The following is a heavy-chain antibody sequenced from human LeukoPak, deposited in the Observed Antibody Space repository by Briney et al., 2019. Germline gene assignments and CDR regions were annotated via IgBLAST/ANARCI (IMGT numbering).Heavy chain of an antibody. Sequence: GGSLRLSCAASGFTFSSYAMSWVRQAPGKGLEWVSAISGSGGSTYYADSVKGRFTISRDNSKNTLYLQMNSLRAEDTALYYCAKDPSFRSSWYLDWFDPWGQGTLVTVSS. V-gene: IGHV3-23*01. CDR3: AKDPSFRSSWYLDWFDP. J-gene: IGHJ5*02. CDR2: ISGSGGST. CDR1: GFTFSSYA. D-gene: IGHD6-13*01.